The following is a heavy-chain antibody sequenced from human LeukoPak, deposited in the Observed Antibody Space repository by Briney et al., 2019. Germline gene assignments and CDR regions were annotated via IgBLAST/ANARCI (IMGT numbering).Heavy chain of an antibody. CDR2: INSDGSSK. Sequence: PGGSLRLSCAASGFTFSSYWMHWVRQAPGKGLVWVSRINSDGSSKNYAGSVKGRFTISRDNAKSTLYLQMNSLRAEDTAVYYCARSDEVATFDYWGQGTLVTVS. CDR1: GFTFSSYW. CDR3: ARSDEVATFDY. D-gene: IGHD4-23*01. J-gene: IGHJ4*02. V-gene: IGHV3-74*01.